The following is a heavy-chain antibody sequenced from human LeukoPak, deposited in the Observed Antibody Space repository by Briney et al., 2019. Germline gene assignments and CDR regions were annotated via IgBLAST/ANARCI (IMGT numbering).Heavy chain of an antibody. J-gene: IGHJ6*03. V-gene: IGHV4-39*01. CDR1: GGSINSANYY. CDR3: ARQRADYYYYYVDV. CDR2: IYYSETT. Sequence: PSETLSLTCTVSGGSINSANYYWGWLRQPPGKGLEWIGSIYYSETTYVNPSLKSRVTISIETSKNQFSLKLSSVTASDTAVYYCARQRADYYYYYVDVWGKGTTVAVS.